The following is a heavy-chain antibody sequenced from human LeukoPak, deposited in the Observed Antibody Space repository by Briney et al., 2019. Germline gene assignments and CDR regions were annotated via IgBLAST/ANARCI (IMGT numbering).Heavy chain of an antibody. CDR2: ISDSGGST. J-gene: IGHJ4*02. Sequence: QPGGSLRLSCAASGLTFSSYAMSWVRQAPGKGLEWVSSISDSGGSTYYADSVKGRFTISRDNPNNTLYLQMNSLRAEDTAVYYCAKRDTANWGQGTLVTVSS. CDR3: AKRDTAN. D-gene: IGHD5-18*01. V-gene: IGHV3-23*01. CDR1: GLTFSSYA.